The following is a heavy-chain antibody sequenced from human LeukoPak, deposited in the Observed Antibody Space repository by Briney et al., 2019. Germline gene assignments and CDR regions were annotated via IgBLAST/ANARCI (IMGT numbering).Heavy chain of an antibody. CDR1: GFTFGDYS. Sequence: GGSLRLSCTASGFTFGDYSMTWVRQAQGKGLGWASFISTSSSYIYYADSLKGRFTISRDNAKKSLYLQINSLRAEDTAVYYCARVTRGGYDGYFDYWGQGTLVTVSS. CDR3: ARVTRGGYDGYFDY. J-gene: IGHJ4*02. D-gene: IGHD5-12*01. V-gene: IGHV3-21*01. CDR2: ISTSSSYI.